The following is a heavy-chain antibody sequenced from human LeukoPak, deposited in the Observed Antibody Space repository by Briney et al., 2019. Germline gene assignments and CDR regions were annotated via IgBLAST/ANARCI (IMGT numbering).Heavy chain of an antibody. Sequence: ASVKVSCTASGYTFTSYGISWVRQAPGQGLEWMGWISAYNGNTNYAQKLQGRVTMTTDTSTSTAYMELRSLRSDDTAVYYCARDGIVVVPAAIRETAQKLPYYYYGMDVWGQGTTVTVSS. CDR1: GYTFTSYG. CDR3: ARDGIVVVPAAIRETAQKLPYYYYGMDV. D-gene: IGHD2-2*02. V-gene: IGHV1-18*01. J-gene: IGHJ6*02. CDR2: ISAYNGNT.